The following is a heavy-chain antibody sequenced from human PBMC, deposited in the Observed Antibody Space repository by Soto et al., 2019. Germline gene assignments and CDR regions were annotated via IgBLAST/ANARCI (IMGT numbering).Heavy chain of an antibody. J-gene: IGHJ4*02. CDR1: GGSFSGYY. CDR2: INHSGST. V-gene: IGHV4-34*01. CDR3: ARGPGYYGSGSILY. D-gene: IGHD3-10*01. Sequence: SETLSLTCAVYGGSFSGYYWSWIRQPPGKGLEWIGEINHSGSTNYNPSLKSRVTISVDTSKNQFSPKLSSVTAADTAVYYCARGPGYYGSGSILYWGQGTLVTVSS.